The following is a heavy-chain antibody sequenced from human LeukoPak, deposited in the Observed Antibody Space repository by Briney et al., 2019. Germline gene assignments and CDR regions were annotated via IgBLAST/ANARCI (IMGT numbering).Heavy chain of an antibody. D-gene: IGHD3-22*01. J-gene: IGHJ4*02. V-gene: IGHV4-61*02. CDR1: GGSISSGSYY. Sequence: PSETLSLTCTVSGGSISSGSYYWSWIRQPAGKGLEWIGRIYTSGSTNYNPSLKSRVTISVDTSKNQFSLKLSPVTAADTAVYYCARGNYYDSSGYYLPTPDYWGQGTLVTVSS. CDR2: IYTSGST. CDR3: ARGNYYDSSGYYLPTPDY.